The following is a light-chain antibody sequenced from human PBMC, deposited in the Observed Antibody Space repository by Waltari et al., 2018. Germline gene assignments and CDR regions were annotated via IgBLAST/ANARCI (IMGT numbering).Light chain of an antibody. Sequence: QSVLTPPPSASGTPGQKVTISCNGSSSNIGRNYVYWYQQFPGTAPKLLIFKNNQRPAAVPHLFSDANSGTSAFLAINGLRSDDEADYYCVGWDDSQSGVVLGGRNNVTVL. CDR2: KNN. CDR3: VGWDDSQSGVV. J-gene: IGLJ2*01. CDR1: SSNIGRNY. V-gene: IGLV1-47*01.